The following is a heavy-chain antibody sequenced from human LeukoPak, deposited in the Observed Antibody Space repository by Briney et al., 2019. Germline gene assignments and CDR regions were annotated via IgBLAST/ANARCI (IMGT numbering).Heavy chain of an antibody. V-gene: IGHV1-46*01. D-gene: IGHD1-7*01. CDR1: GYTFTSYY. J-gene: IGHJ6*02. CDR3: ARETSLSFMDV. Sequence: ASVKVSCKASGYTFTSYYMHWVRQAPGQGLEWMGIINPSGGSTSYAQKFQGRVTMTRDTSISTAYMELSRLRSDDTAVYYCARETSLSFMDVWGQGTTVTVSS. CDR2: INPSGGST.